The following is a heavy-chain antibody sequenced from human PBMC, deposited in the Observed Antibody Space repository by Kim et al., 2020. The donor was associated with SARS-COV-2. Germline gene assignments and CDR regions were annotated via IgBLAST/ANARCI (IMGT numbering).Heavy chain of an antibody. D-gene: IGHD3-16*02. CDR1: GFTFSSYG. Sequence: GGSLRLSCAASGFTFSSYGMHWVRQAPGKGLEWVAVISYDGSNKYYADSVKGRFTISRDNSKNTLYLQMNSLRAEDTAVYYCAKDPEELSLYYYYMDVWGKGTTVTVSS. CDR3: AKDPEELSLYYYYMDV. CDR2: ISYDGSNK. V-gene: IGHV3-30*18. J-gene: IGHJ6*03.